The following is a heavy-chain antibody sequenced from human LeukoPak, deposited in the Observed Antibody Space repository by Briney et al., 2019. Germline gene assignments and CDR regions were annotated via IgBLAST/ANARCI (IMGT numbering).Heavy chain of an antibody. J-gene: IGHJ4*02. V-gene: IGHV3-7*01. CDR2: IKQDGSEK. CDR3: ARQHYYGSGSPPPNYFDY. D-gene: IGHD3-10*01. CDR1: GFTFSSYW. Sequence: GSLRLSCAASGFTFSSYWMSWVRQAPGKGLEWVANIKQDGSEKYYVDSVKGRFTISRDNAKNSLYLQMNSLRAGDTAVYYCARQHYYGSGSPPPNYFDYWGQGTLVTVSS.